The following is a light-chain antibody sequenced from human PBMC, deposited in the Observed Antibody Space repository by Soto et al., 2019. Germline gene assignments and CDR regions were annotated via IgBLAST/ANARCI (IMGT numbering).Light chain of an antibody. CDR2: AAS. J-gene: IGKJ1*01. V-gene: IGKV1-39*01. Sequence: DIQMTQSPSSLSASVGDTVTITCRASQNIRNFLNWYQQKPGKAPKLLIFAASNLKSGVPSRFTASGSGTEFTLIISSLQPEDLASYYCQQSYSYIRAFGQRTTVEI. CDR1: QNIRNF. CDR3: QQSYSYIRA.